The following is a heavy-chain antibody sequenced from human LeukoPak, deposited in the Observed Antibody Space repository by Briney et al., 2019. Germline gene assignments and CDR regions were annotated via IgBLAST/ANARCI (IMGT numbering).Heavy chain of an antibody. CDR3: AKDYSSSWSLAYYFDY. CDR2: ISGSGGST. J-gene: IGHJ4*02. D-gene: IGHD6-13*01. V-gene: IGHV3-23*01. CDR1: GFTFSSYA. Sequence: GGSLRLSCAASGFTFSSYAMSWVRQAPGTGLEWVSAISGSGGSTYYADSVTGRFTISRDNSKNTLYLQMNSLRAEDTAVYYCAKDYSSSWSLAYYFDYWGQGTLVTVSS.